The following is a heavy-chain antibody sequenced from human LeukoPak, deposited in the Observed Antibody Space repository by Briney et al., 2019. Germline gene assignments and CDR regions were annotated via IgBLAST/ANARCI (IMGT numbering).Heavy chain of an antibody. CDR1: GYTFTSYD. J-gene: IGHJ6*02. D-gene: IGHD3-22*01. CDR3: ARDPYYYDSSGYYYDYYYYGMDV. CDR2: MNPNSGNT. Sequence: ASVKVSCKASGYTFTSYDISWVRQATGQGLEWMGWMNPNSGNTGYAQKLQGRVTMTTDTSTSTAYMELRSLRSDDTAVYYCARDPYYYDSSGYYYDYYYYGMDVWGQGTTVTVSS. V-gene: IGHV1-8*01.